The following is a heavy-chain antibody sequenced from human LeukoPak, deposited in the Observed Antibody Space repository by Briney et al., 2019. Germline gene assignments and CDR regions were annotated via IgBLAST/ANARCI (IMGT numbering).Heavy chain of an antibody. Sequence: SETLSLTCTVSGGSISSSSYYWGWIRQPPGKGLEWIGSIYYSGSTYYNPSLKSRVTISVDTSKNQFSLKLSSVTAADTAVYYCARVNQEIAAADPNWFDPWGQGTLVTVSS. CDR1: GGSISSSSYY. CDR3: ARVNQEIAAADPNWFDP. CDR2: IYYSGST. J-gene: IGHJ5*02. D-gene: IGHD6-13*01. V-gene: IGHV4-39*07.